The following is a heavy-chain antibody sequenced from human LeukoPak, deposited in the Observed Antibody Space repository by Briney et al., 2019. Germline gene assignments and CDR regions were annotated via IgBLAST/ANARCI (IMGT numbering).Heavy chain of an antibody. CDR1: GFAFSSYD. D-gene: IGHD6-13*01. CDR3: ASQGYSSLSSMVV. CDR2: ISSSGNYK. J-gene: IGHJ4*02. V-gene: IGHV3-21*01. Sequence: GGPLRLSCAASGFAFSSYDMNWVRPAPGKGLEWVSAISSSGNYKDYADSVKGRFTISRDNAKNSLYLQMNSLRAEDTAIFYCASQGYSSLSSMVVWGQGTLVTVSS.